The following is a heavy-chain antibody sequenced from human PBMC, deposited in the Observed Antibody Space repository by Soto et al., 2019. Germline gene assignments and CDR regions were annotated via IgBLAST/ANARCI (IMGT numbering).Heavy chain of an antibody. J-gene: IGHJ4*02. V-gene: IGHV3-11*01. Sequence: QVQLLESGGGLVKPGESLRLSCAASGFNFSDYYMTWIRQAPGKGLEWVSSIGSSGRTIYYADSVKGRFTISRDNAKKSVILHMSSLSVEHTAVYYCASGGSLAPEYWGQGTLVTVSS. CDR1: GFNFSDYY. CDR2: IGSSGRTI. CDR3: ASGGSLAPEY. D-gene: IGHD3-16*01.